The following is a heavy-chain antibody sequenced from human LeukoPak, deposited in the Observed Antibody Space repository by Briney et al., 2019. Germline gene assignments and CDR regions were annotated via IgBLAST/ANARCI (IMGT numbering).Heavy chain of an antibody. D-gene: IGHD3-10*01. CDR3: ATDNSYGSGSYYT. CDR2: IYYSGST. Sequence: PSETLSLTCTVSGGSISSYYWSWIRQPPGKGLEWIGYIYYSGSTNYNPSLKSRVTISVDTSKNQFSLKLSSVTAADTAVYYCATDNSYGSGSYYTWGQGTLVTVSS. CDR1: GGSISSYY. V-gene: IGHV4-59*01. J-gene: IGHJ4*02.